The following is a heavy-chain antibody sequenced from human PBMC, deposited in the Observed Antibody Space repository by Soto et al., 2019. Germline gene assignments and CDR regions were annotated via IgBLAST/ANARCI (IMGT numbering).Heavy chain of an antibody. CDR1: GGAISTYY. CDR3: SRGQRLPDWVDP. CDR2: IYSSGST. J-gene: IGHJ5*02. D-gene: IGHD2-21*01. V-gene: IGHV4-4*07. Sequence: SGTLCLTCTVSGGAISTYYWTWIRQPAGQGLEWIGRIYSSGSTKYNPSLQSRVTMSLDTSNNQFSLRLTSVTAADTAVYYCSRGQRLPDWVDPWGQGPGVTVS.